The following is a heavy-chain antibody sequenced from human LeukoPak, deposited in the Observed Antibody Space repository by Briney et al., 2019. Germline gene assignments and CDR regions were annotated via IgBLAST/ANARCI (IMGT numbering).Heavy chain of an antibody. CDR2: IYHSGHT. V-gene: IGHV4-38-2*02. CDR1: GYSISSGYY. J-gene: IGHJ4*02. Sequence: SETLSLTCTVSGYSISSGYYWGWIRQPPGKGLEWIGSIYHSGHTYYNPSLKSRATISVDTSKDQFSLKLSSVSAADTAVYYCARVGIDSGSFADFDHWGQGTLVTVSS. D-gene: IGHD1-26*01. CDR3: ARVGIDSGSFADFDH.